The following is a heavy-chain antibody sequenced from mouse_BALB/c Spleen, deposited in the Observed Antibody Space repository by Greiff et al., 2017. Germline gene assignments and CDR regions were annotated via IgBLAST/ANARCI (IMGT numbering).Heavy chain of an antibody. V-gene: IGHV1-54*01. CDR2: INPGSGGT. CDR3: ARRLYYGSSYWYFDV. CDR1: GYAFTNYL. D-gene: IGHD1-1*01. J-gene: IGHJ1*01. Sequence: QVQLQQSGAELVRPGTSVKVSCKASGYAFTNYLIEWVKQRPGQGLEWIGVINPGSGGTNYNEKFKGKATLTADKSSSTAYMQLSSLTSDDSAVYFCARRLYYGSSYWYFDVWGAGTTVTVSS.